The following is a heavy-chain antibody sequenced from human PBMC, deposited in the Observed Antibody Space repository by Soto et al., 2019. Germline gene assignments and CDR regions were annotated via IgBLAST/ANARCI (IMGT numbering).Heavy chain of an antibody. V-gene: IGHV4-59*01. J-gene: IGHJ4*02. CDR3: ARVTYYDILTGSNHFDY. CDR2: IYYSGST. CDR1: GGSISTYY. Sequence: SATLSLTCTVSGGSISTYYWSWIRQPPGKGLEWIGYIYYSGSTNYNPSLKSRVTISVDTSKNQFSLKLSSVTAADTAVYYCARVTYYDILTGSNHFDYWGQGTLVTSPQ. D-gene: IGHD3-9*01.